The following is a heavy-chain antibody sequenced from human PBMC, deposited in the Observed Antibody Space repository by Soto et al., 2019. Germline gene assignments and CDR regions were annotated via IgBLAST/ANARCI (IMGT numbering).Heavy chain of an antibody. J-gene: IGHJ6*02. V-gene: IGHV1-69*01. D-gene: IGHD2-15*01. CDR1: GGTFSSYA. CDR3: ARSQGGSSSLDIYYYYYYGMDV. Sequence: QVQLVQSGAEVKKPGSSVKVSCKAPGGTFSSYAISWVRQAPGQGLGWMGGIIPIFGTANYAQKFQGRVTITADESTSTGYMELSSLRSEETAVYYCARSQGGSSSLDIYYYYYYGMDVWGQGTTVTVSS. CDR2: IIPIFGTA.